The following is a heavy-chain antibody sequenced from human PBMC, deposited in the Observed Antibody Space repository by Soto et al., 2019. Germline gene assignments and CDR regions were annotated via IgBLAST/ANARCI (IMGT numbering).Heavy chain of an antibody. D-gene: IGHD6-19*01. CDR1: GFTFSSYA. Sequence: EVQLLESGGGLVQPGGSLRLSCAASGFTFSSYAMSWVRQAPGKGLEWVSAISGSGGSTYYADSVKGRFTISRDNSKNTLYLQMNSLRAEDTGGYYLAKGCSGWYFDYRGQGTLVTVSS. V-gene: IGHV3-23*01. J-gene: IGHJ4*02. CDR3: AKGCSGWYFDY. CDR2: ISGSGGST.